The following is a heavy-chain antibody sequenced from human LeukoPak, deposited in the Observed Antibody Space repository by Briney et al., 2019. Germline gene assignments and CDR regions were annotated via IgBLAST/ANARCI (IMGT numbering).Heavy chain of an antibody. V-gene: IGHV3-30-3*01. CDR3: ARAPVKWQPYFDY. D-gene: IGHD2-8*01. CDR2: ISYDGSNK. Sequence: PGGSLRLSCAASGFTFSSYAMHWVRQAPGKGLEWVAVISYDGSNKYYADSVKGRFTISRDNSKNTLYLQMNSLRAEDTAVYYCARAPVKWQPYFDYWGQGTLVTVSS. CDR1: GFTFSSYA. J-gene: IGHJ4*02.